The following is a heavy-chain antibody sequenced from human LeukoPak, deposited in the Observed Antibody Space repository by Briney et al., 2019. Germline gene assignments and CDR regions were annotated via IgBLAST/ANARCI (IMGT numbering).Heavy chain of an antibody. CDR2: IIPIFGTA. J-gene: IGHJ5*02. Sequence: SVKVSCKASGGTFSSYAISWVRQAPGQGLEWMGGIIPIFGTANYAQKFQGRVTITADESTSTAYMELSSLRSEDTAVYHCARGLKGLYTIAAAEYNWFDPWGQGTLVTVSS. CDR3: ARGLKGLYTIAAAEYNWFDP. CDR1: GGTFSSYA. D-gene: IGHD6-13*01. V-gene: IGHV1-69*01.